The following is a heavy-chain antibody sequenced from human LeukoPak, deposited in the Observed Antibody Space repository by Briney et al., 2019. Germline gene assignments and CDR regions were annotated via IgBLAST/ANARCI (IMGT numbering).Heavy chain of an antibody. D-gene: IGHD3-10*01. Sequence: GGSLRLSCAASGFTFDDYAMHWVRHAPGKGLEWVSGISWNSGSIGYADSVKGRFTISRDNAKNSLYLQMNSLRAEDTALYYCAKDRYGSGSYFHGMDVWGQGTTVTVSS. CDR2: ISWNSGSI. V-gene: IGHV3-9*01. J-gene: IGHJ6*02. CDR3: AKDRYGSGSYFHGMDV. CDR1: GFTFDDYA.